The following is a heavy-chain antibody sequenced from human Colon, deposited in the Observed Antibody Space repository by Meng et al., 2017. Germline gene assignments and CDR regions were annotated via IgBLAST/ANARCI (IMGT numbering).Heavy chain of an antibody. CDR3: ARDYWGSLDF. J-gene: IGHJ4*02. Sequence: QGRRPASGPDVVSPSETPSLICAGSGASVRSPDHQWGWVRQPPGKGLEWIGYARIDYANTNYNPSLKSRVNVSLDTSKNQFSLNVRSVTAADTAVYYCARDYWGSLDFWGQGILVTVSS. CDR2: ARIDYANT. D-gene: IGHD3-16*01. V-gene: IGHV4-61*08. CDR1: GASVRSPDHQ.